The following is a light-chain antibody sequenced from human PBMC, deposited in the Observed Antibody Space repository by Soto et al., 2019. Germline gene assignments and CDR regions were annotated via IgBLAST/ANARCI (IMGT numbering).Light chain of an antibody. CDR1: QSISSW. CDR3: QQYNSYSPLT. V-gene: IGKV1-5*03. Sequence: DIQMTQSPSTLSASVGDRVTITCRASQSISSWLAWYQQKPGKAPKLLIYKASSLESGVPSRFSGSGSGTELTLTISSLQHDDFATYSCQQYNSYSPLTFGGGTTVAIQ. CDR2: KAS. J-gene: IGKJ4*01.